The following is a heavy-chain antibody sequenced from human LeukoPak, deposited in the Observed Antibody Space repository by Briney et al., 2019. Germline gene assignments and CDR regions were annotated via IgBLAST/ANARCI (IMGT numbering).Heavy chain of an antibody. J-gene: IGHJ4*02. CDR3: ARHRPSESSSSWSMFDY. CDR1: GGSISSYY. Sequence: PSETLSLTCTVSGGSISSYYWSWIRQPAGKVLEWIGRIYTSGSTNYNPSLKSRVTMSVDTSKNQFSLKLSSVTAADTAVYYCARHRPSESSSSWSMFDYWGQGTLVTVSS. D-gene: IGHD6-13*01. V-gene: IGHV4-4*07. CDR2: IYTSGST.